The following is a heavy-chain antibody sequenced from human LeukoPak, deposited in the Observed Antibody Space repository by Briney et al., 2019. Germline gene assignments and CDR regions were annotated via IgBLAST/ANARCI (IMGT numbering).Heavy chain of an antibody. CDR3: ARDPVAYCGGDCPFDA. CDR1: ASTVTSYG. D-gene: IGHD2-21*02. CDR2: IRYVVSNK. J-gene: IGHJ5*02. Sequence: GRSRRPACALAASTVTSYGTHCVRPAPGDGLEWAAFIRYVVSNKYHANSVKGPFTISRDNSKNTLYLQMNRLRAEDTAVYYCARDPVAYCGGDCPFDAWGQGTLVTVSS. V-gene: IGHV3-30*02.